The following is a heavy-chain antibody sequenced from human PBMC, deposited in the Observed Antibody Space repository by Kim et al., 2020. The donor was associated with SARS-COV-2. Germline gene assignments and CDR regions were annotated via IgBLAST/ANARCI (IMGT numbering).Heavy chain of an antibody. D-gene: IGHD3-16*01. CDR3: ARGSYMITFGGVIDL. Sequence: SETLSLTCTVSGGSISSGSYYWSWIRQPAGKGLEWIGRIYTSGSTNYNPSLKSRVTISVDTSKNQFSLKLSSVTAAVTAVYYCARGSYMITFGGVIDLWGQGTLVTVSS. J-gene: IGHJ5*02. CDR1: GGSISSGSYY. V-gene: IGHV4-61*02. CDR2: IYTSGST.